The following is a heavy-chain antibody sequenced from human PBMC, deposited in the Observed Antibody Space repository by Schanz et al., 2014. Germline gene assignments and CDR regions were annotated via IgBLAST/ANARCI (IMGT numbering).Heavy chain of an antibody. CDR3: TRDTDYHFDS. V-gene: IGHV3-74*01. Sequence: EVELVESGGGLVKPGGSLRLSCVVSGFTFTNAWMHWVRQAPGKGLVLVSRTSHDGSFTTFADSVKCRFTISRDNARNTLYLQMNSLRAEDTAVYYCTRDTDYHFDSWGQGTLVTVSS. D-gene: IGHD4-17*01. CDR2: TSHDGSFT. CDR1: GFTFTNAW. J-gene: IGHJ4*02.